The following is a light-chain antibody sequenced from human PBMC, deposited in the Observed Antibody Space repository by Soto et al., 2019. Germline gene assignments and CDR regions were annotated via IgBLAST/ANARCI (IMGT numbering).Light chain of an antibody. CDR3: QQRNNWPPMYT. V-gene: IGKV3-11*01. CDR2: DVS. J-gene: IGKJ2*01. CDR1: QSVSSY. Sequence: EIVLTQSPATLSLSPGERATLSCRASQSVSSYLAWYQQKPGQAPRLLIYDVSNRATGIPARFSGSGSGTDFTLTISSLEPEDFVVYYCQQRNNWPPMYTFGQGTKLEIK.